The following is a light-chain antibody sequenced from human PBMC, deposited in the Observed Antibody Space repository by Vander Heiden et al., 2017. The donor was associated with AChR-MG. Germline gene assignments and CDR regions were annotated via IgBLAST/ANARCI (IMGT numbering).Light chain of an antibody. J-gene: IGKJ3*01. CDR2: GTF. CDR1: QSVDSSY. Sequence: EIVLSRSPGTLSLSPGERAPLSCRASQSVDSSYLAWYRQKAGQAPSLLIYGTFSRATGIPDRFSGSGSGTDFTLTINSLEPEDFAVYYCQLYGDSPLFAFGPGTRVDIK. CDR3: QLYGDSPLFA. V-gene: IGKV3-20*01.